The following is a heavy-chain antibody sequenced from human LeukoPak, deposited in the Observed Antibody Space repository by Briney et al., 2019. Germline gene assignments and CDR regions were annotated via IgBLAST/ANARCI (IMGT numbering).Heavy chain of an antibody. CDR2: ISSSGSTI. CDR1: GFTFSDYY. J-gene: IGHJ5*02. D-gene: IGHD1-26*01. CDR3: AREPGSRPIVGATSWGWFDP. Sequence: GGSLRLSCAASGFTFSDYYMSWIRQAPGKGLEWVSYISSSGSTIYYADSVRGRFTISRDNAKNSLYLQMNSLRAEDTAVYYCAREPGSRPIVGATSWGWFDPWGQGTLVTVSS. V-gene: IGHV3-11*01.